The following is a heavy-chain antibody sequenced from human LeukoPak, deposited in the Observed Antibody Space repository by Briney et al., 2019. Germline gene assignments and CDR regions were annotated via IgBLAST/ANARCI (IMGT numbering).Heavy chain of an antibody. D-gene: IGHD3-10*01. Sequence: GGSLRLSCAASGFTFSSYSMNWVRQAPGQGLEWVSSISISSSYIYYADSVKGRFTISRDNAKNTLYLQMNSLRAEDTAVYYCASHMVRGVGWGQGTLVTVSS. V-gene: IGHV3-21*06. CDR1: GFTFSSYS. J-gene: IGHJ4*02. CDR3: ASHMVRGVG. CDR2: ISISSSYI.